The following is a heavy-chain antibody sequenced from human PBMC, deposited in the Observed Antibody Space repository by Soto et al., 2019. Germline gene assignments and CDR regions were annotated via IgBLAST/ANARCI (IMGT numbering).Heavy chain of an antibody. Sequence: PGGSLRLSCAASGFTFNTYWMSWVRQAPGKGLEWVSAIGTAGDTYYPGSVKGRFTISRENAKNSLYLQMNSLRAGDTAVYYCARGADYGDYFDYWGQGTLVTVSS. CDR1: GFTFNTYW. CDR3: ARGADYGDYFDY. CDR2: IGTAGDT. D-gene: IGHD4-17*01. V-gene: IGHV3-13*01. J-gene: IGHJ4*02.